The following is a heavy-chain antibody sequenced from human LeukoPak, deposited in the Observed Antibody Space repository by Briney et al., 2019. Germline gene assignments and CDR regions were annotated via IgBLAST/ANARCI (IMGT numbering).Heavy chain of an antibody. CDR3: AGGYCSGGSCYANENAFDI. J-gene: IGHJ3*02. Sequence: ASVKVSCKASGYTFTSYGISWVRQAPGQGLEWMGWISTYSGNTNSAQKLQGRVTITADKSTSTAYMELSSLRSEDTAVYYCAGGYCSGGSCYANENAFDIWGQGTMVTVSS. D-gene: IGHD2-15*01. CDR1: GYTFTSYG. V-gene: IGHV1-18*01. CDR2: ISTYSGNT.